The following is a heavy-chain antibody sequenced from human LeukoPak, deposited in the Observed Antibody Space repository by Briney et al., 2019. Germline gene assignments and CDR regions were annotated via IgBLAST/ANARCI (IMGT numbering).Heavy chain of an antibody. V-gene: IGHV1-18*01. Sequence: ASVKVSCKASGHSSNTFGITWVRQAPGQGLEWIGWISPYNSHRKYADKFRGRVTMTTDTSTTTAYMELKSLTSDDRAVYYCARASFDHWGQGTLVIVSS. CDR2: ISPYNSHR. CDR3: ARASFDH. CDR1: GHSSNTFG. J-gene: IGHJ4*02.